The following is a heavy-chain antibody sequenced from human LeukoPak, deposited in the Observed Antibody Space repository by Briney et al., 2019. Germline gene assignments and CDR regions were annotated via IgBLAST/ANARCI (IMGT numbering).Heavy chain of an antibody. Sequence: GGSLRLSCAASGFTFSRYDMNWVRQAPGKGLEWVSHITTSGTTIYYAGSVKGRFTIYRDKSKNTLYLQMNSLRAEDTAVYYCARGMAPGIAASNPFDYWGQGTLVTVSS. CDR2: ITTSGTTI. CDR3: ARGMAPGIAASNPFDY. CDR1: GFTFSRYD. V-gene: IGHV3-48*03. J-gene: IGHJ4*02. D-gene: IGHD6-13*01.